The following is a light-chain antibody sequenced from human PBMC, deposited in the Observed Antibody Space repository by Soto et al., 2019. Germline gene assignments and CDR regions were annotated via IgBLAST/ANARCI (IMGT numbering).Light chain of an antibody. Sequence: QSALTQPASVSGSPGQSITFSCTGTSSDDGRYNLVSWYQQHPGKAPKLIIYEVIERPSGVSDRFSGSKSGNTASLTISGLQAEDAADYYCSSYASGSSFDVVFGGGTKLTVL. CDR1: SSDDGRYNL. J-gene: IGLJ2*01. V-gene: IGLV2-23*02. CDR3: SSYASGSSFDVV. CDR2: EVI.